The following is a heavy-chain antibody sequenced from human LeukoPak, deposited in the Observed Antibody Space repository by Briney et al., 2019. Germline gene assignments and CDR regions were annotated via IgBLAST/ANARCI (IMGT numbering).Heavy chain of an antibody. V-gene: IGHV3-21*01. CDR1: GFTFSSYS. J-gene: IGHJ4*02. CDR2: ISTSSIYI. CDR3: ARDKDQYSGYDDGLFDY. Sequence: PGRSLRLSCAASGFTFSSYSMNWVRQAPGKGLEWVSSISTSSIYIYYADSVKGRFTISRDNAKNSLYLQMNSLRAEDTAVYYCARDKDQYSGYDDGLFDYWGQGTLVTVSS. D-gene: IGHD5-12*01.